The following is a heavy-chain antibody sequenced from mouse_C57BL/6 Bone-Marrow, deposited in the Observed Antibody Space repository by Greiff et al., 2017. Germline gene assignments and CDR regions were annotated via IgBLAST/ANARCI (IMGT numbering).Heavy chain of an antibody. CDR2: INPGSGGT. J-gene: IGHJ4*01. CDR1: GYAFTNYL. Sequence: QVQLKESGAELVRPGTSVKVSCKASGYAFTNYLIEWVKQRPGQGLEWIGVINPGSGGTNYNEKFKGKATLTAEKSSSTAYMQLSSLTSEDSAVYFCARRWVYAMDYWGQGTSVTVSS. D-gene: IGHD4-1*01. V-gene: IGHV1-54*01. CDR3: ARRWVYAMDY.